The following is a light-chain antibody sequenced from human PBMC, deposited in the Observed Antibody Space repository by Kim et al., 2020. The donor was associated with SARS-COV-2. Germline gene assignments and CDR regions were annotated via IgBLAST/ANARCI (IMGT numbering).Light chain of an antibody. CDR2: DAS. J-gene: IGKJ4*01. V-gene: IGKV1-33*01. CDR1: QDIGSY. CDR3: QQYSYLPPIT. Sequence: ASVGDRLTFCCQASQDIGSYLNWYHQKPGKAPKLLIFDASTLQSGGPSRFSGSGSGTYFSFTITNLQPEDVGTYYCQQYSYLPPITFGGGTKLEI.